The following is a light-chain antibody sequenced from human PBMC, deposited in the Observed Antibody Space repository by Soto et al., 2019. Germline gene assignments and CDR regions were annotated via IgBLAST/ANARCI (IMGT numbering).Light chain of an antibody. J-gene: IGKJ1*01. V-gene: IGKV1-6*01. CDR2: AAS. CDR1: QGIRSA. Sequence: ANHLTHSPSSLSASVGDRVTITCRASQGIRSALGWYQQKPGKVPKLLIYAASTLQSGVPSRFSGSGSGTDFTLTISSLQPEDFATYYCLLDFSYFWALGQGTKVDI. CDR3: LLDFSYFWA.